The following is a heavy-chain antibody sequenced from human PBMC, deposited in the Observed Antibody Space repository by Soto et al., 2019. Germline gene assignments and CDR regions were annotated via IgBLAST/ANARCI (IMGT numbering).Heavy chain of an antibody. V-gene: IGHV3-21*01. Sequence: AASGFTFSSYSMNWVRQAPGKGLEWVSSISSSSSYIYYADSVKGRFTISRDNAKNSLYLQMNSLRAEDTAVYYCARSRDTVGGSYPDYFDYWGQGTLVTVSS. J-gene: IGHJ4*02. CDR3: ARSRDTVGGSYPDYFDY. CDR2: ISSSSSYI. CDR1: GFTFSSYS. D-gene: IGHD1-26*01.